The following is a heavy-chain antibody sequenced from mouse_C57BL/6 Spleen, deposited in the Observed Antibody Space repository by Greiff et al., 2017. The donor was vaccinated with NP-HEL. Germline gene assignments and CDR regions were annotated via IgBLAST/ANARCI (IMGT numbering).Heavy chain of an antibody. D-gene: IGHD1-1*01. J-gene: IGHJ2*01. Sequence: VQLVESGPELVKPGASVKISCKASGYAFSSSWMNWVKQRPGKGLEWIGRIYPGDGDTNYNGKFKGKATLTADKSSSTAYMQLSSLTSEDSAVYFCARSSGSSPYFDYWGQGTTLTVSS. V-gene: IGHV1-82*01. CDR3: ARSSGSSPYFDY. CDR1: GYAFSSSW. CDR2: IYPGDGDT.